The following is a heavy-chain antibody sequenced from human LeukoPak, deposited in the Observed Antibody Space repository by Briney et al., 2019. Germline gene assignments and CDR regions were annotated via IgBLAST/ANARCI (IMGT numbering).Heavy chain of an antibody. Sequence: GGSLRLSCAVSGFTLSDHYMDWVRQAPGKGLEWVGRSRNKANRHTTEYAASLKDRFSISRDDSKSSLYLQMNNLKTEDTAVYYCTRYELATDAFDIWGQGTIVTVSS. CDR2: SRNKANRHTT. J-gene: IGHJ3*02. V-gene: IGHV3-72*01. CDR3: TRYELATDAFDI. CDR1: GFTLSDHY. D-gene: IGHD1-7*01.